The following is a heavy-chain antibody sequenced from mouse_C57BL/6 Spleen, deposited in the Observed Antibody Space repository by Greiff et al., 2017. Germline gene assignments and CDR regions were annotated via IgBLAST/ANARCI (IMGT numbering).Heavy chain of an antibody. CDR1: GYSITSGYD. J-gene: IGHJ1*03. CDR3: AREATVVATENWYFDV. V-gene: IGHV3-1*01. D-gene: IGHD1-1*01. CDR2: ISYSGST. Sequence: DVKLQESGPGMVKPSQSLSLTCTVTGYSITSGYDWHLIRHFPGNHLECMGYISYSGSTNYNPTFKSRIPITPDTSTNPSFLKFNSLTPEDTATYYGAREATVVATENWYFDVWGTGTTVTVSS.